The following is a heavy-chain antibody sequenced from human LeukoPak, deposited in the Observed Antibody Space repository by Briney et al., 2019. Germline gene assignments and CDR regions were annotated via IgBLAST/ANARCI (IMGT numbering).Heavy chain of an antibody. CDR3: AREYCSGGTCYSDY. J-gene: IGHJ4*02. CDR1: GFTFKDYT. Sequence: GGSLRLSCAASGFTFKDYTMNWVRRSPGKGLEWVSYIGSSSDTVYYADSVKGRFTISRDNGKNSLYFQMNSLRVEDTAVYYCAREYCSGGTCYSDYWGQGTRVTVSS. D-gene: IGHD2-15*01. CDR2: IGSSSDTV. V-gene: IGHV3-48*01.